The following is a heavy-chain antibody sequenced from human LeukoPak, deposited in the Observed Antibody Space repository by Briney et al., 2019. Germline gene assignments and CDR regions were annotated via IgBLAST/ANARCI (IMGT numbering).Heavy chain of an antibody. D-gene: IGHD4-11*01. CDR1: GGSFSGYY. J-gene: IGHJ4*02. CDR2: INHSGST. Sequence: SETLSLTCAVYGGSFSGYYWSWIRQPPGKGLEWIGEINHSGSTNYNPSLKSRVTISVDTSKNQLSLKLSSVTAADTAVYYCARGYSNVDYWGQGTLVTVSS. CDR3: ARGYSNVDY. V-gene: IGHV4-34*01.